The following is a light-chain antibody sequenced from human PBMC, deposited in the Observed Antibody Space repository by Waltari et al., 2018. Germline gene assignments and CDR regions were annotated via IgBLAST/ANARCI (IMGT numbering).Light chain of an antibody. CDR1: SLRSYY. CDR3: HSRDASGVGGT. V-gene: IGLV3-19*01. J-gene: IGLJ2*01. CDR2: DNT. Sequence: TQDPAVSVALGQTVRITCQGDSLRSYYASWYQPRPGHAPKLVLYDNTNRPSGVPDRFSGSRSDKTASLTVTGAQAEDEGHYYCHSRDASGVGGTFGGGTKLTVL.